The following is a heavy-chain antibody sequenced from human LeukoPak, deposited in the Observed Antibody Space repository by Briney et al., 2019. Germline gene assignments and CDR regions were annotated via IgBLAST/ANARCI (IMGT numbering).Heavy chain of an antibody. Sequence: SETLSLTCTVSGDSINTYSYSWSWIRQPAGKGLEWIGRIYSSGYTNYNPSRTTYNPSLKSRVTISVDTSKNQFSLELSSVTAADTALYYCARYSSQSGSFSFDYWGQGALVTVSS. CDR2: IYSSGYT. D-gene: IGHD1-26*01. CDR1: GDSINTYSYS. J-gene: IGHJ4*02. CDR3: ARYSSQSGSFSFDY. V-gene: IGHV4-61*01.